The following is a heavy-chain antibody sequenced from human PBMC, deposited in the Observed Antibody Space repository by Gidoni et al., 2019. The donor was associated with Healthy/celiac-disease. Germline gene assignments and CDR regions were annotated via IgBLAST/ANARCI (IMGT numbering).Heavy chain of an antibody. CDR3: ARAYCGGDCPFDY. D-gene: IGHD2-21*02. Sequence: QVQLQESGPGLVKPSETLSLTCTVSGGSISSYYWSWIRQPPGKGLEWIGYIYYSGSTNYNPSLKIRVTISVDTSKNQFSLKLSSVTAADTAVYYCARAYCGGDCPFDYWGQGTLVTVSS. V-gene: IGHV4-59*01. J-gene: IGHJ4*02. CDR2: IYYSGST. CDR1: GGSISSYY.